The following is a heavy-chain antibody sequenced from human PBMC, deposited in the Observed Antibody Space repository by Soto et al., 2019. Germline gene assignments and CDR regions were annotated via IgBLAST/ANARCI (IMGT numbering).Heavy chain of an antibody. V-gene: IGHV3-30*18. CDR3: AKDLGAAAENGAFDI. CDR2: ISYDGSKK. J-gene: IGHJ3*02. Sequence: GGSLRLSCAASGFTFSSYGMHWVRQAPGKGLEWVAVISYDGSKKYYADSVKGRFTISRDNSKNTLYLQMNSLRAEDTAVYYCAKDLGAAAENGAFDIWGQGTMVTVSS. D-gene: IGHD6-13*01. CDR1: GFTFSSYG.